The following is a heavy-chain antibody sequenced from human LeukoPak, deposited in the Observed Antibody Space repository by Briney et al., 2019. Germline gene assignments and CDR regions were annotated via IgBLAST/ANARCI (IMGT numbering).Heavy chain of an antibody. D-gene: IGHD6-13*01. Sequence: ASVKVSCEASGYTFTSYDINWVRQATGQGLEWMGWMNPNSGNTGYAQKFQGRVTMTRNTSISTAYMELSSLRSEDTAVYYCARGRGEIAAAGNRYWFDPWGQGTLVTVSS. J-gene: IGHJ5*02. CDR2: MNPNSGNT. CDR1: GYTFTSYD. CDR3: ARGRGEIAAAGNRYWFDP. V-gene: IGHV1-8*01.